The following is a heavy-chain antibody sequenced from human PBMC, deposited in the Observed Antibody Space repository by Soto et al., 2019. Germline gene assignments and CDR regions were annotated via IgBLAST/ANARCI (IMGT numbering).Heavy chain of an antibody. CDR3: ARGGRFYYYAMDV. J-gene: IGHJ6*02. CDR1: GFTFSDHY. V-gene: IGHV3-11*01. D-gene: IGHD5-12*01. CDR2: ITNSGTTM. Sequence: QVQLVESGGGLVQPGGSLRLSCAASGFTFSDHYMNWIRQSPGKGLEWVSYITNSGTTMYYADSVKGRFTISRDNAKNSLDLHMNNLRAEDTALYYCARGGRFYYYAMDVWGQGTTVTVSS.